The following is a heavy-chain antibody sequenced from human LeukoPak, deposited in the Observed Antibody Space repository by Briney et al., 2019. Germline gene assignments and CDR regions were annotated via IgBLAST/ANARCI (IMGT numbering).Heavy chain of an antibody. CDR2: ISAYNGNT. CDR1: GYTFTSYG. Sequence: GASVKVSCKASGYTFTSYGISWVRQAPGQGLEWMGWISAYNGNTNYAQKLQGRVTMTTDTSTSTAYMELRSLGSDDTAVYYCARDVPMEQLVPFVWFDPWGQGTLVTVSS. CDR3: ARDVPMEQLVPFVWFDP. J-gene: IGHJ5*02. D-gene: IGHD6-6*01. V-gene: IGHV1-18*01.